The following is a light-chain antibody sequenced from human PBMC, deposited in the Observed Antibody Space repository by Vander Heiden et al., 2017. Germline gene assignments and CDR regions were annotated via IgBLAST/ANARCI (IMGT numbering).Light chain of an antibody. J-gene: IGKJ1*01. CDR3: LQHNTYPRT. V-gene: IGKV1-17*01. CDR1: HGNKNY. Sequence: DFQLTQSPSPLSASVGHRVTITCRASHGNKNYLGWYQQKPGKAPQRLIYAASSWQSGVPSRFSGSGFGTEFTFTISSLQPEDVAVYYCLQHNTYPRTFGQGTKVEVK. CDR2: AAS.